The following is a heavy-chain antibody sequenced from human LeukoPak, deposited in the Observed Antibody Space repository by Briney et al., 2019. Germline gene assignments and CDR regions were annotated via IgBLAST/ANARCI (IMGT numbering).Heavy chain of an antibody. CDR2: ITSSGSYI. CDR3: ARARRKLAAAGQETFDY. J-gene: IGHJ4*02. V-gene: IGHV3-21*04. Sequence: PGGSLRLSCAASGFTLSSYSMSWVRQAPGKGLEWVSSITSSGSYIYYADSVKGRFTISRDNAKNSLYLQMNSLRAEDTAVYYCARARRKLAAAGQETFDYWGQGTLVTVSS. D-gene: IGHD6-13*01. CDR1: GFTLSSYS.